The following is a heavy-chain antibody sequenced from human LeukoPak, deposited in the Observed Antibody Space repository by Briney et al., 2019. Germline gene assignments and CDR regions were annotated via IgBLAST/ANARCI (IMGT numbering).Heavy chain of an antibody. CDR3: TKGGLVHRFDP. CDR1: GFTFSSYA. Sequence: GGSLRLSCAASGFTFSSYAMSWVRQAPGKGLEWVSVIYSGGSTYYADSVKGRFTISRDNSKNTLYLQMNSLRADDTAVYYCTKGGLVHRFDPWGQGTLVTVSS. CDR2: IYSGGST. J-gene: IGHJ5*02. V-gene: IGHV3-23*03.